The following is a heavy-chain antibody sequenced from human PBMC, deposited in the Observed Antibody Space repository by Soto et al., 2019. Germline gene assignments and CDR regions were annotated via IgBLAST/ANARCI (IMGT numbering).Heavy chain of an antibody. V-gene: IGHV5-51*01. CDR2: IYPGDSDT. CDR3: ARLGYFDWLLEAYFDY. Sequence: GESLKISCKGSGYSFTSYWIGWVRQMPGKGLEWMGIIYPGDSDTRYSPSFQGQVTISADKSISTAYLQWSSLKASDTAMYYCARLGYFDWLLEAYFDYWGQGTLVTVSS. J-gene: IGHJ4*02. D-gene: IGHD3-9*01. CDR1: GYSFTSYW.